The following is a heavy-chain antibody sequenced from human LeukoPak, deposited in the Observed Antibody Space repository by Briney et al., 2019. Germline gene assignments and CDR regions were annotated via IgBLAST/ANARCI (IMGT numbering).Heavy chain of an antibody. J-gene: IGHJ6*03. Sequence: SVKVSCKASGGTFSSYAISWVRQAPGQGLEWMGGIIPIFGTANYAQKFQGRVTITADKSTSTAYMELSSLRSEDTAVYYCAAARYSSGWNYYYYYYMDVWGKGTTVTISS. CDR3: AAARYSSGWNYYYYYYMDV. CDR2: IIPIFGTA. V-gene: IGHV1-69*06. D-gene: IGHD6-19*01. CDR1: GGTFSSYA.